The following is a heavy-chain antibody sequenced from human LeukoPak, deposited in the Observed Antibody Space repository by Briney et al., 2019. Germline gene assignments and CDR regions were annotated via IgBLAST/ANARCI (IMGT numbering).Heavy chain of an antibody. Sequence: ASVKVSCKASGYTFTSYGISWVRQAPGQGLEWMGWISAYNGNTNYAQKLQGRVTMTTDTSTSTAYMELRSLRSDDTAVYYCARERRYIAVDAFDIWGQGTMVTVSS. V-gene: IGHV1-18*01. CDR1: GYTFTSYG. CDR3: ARERRYIAVDAFDI. CDR2: ISAYNGNT. J-gene: IGHJ3*02. D-gene: IGHD6-19*01.